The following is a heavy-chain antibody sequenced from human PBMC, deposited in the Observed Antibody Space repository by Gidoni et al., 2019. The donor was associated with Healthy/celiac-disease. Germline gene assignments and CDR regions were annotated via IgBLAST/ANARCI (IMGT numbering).Heavy chain of an antibody. Sequence: EVQLVESGGGVVQPGGSLRLSCAASGFTSDDYAMHWVRQAPGKGLGCVSLISGDGGSTYYADSVKGRFTISRDNSKNSLYLQMNSLRTEDTALYYCAKSLVGDDILTNYGMDVWGQGTTVTVSS. CDR1: GFTSDDYA. CDR3: AKSLVGDDILTNYGMDV. V-gene: IGHV3-43*02. J-gene: IGHJ6*02. CDR2: ISGDGGST. D-gene: IGHD3-9*01.